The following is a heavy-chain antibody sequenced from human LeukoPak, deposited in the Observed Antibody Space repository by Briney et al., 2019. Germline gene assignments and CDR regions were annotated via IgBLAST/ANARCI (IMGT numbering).Heavy chain of an antibody. J-gene: IGHJ6*04. CDR2: IIPIFGTA. V-gene: IGHV1-69*06. Sequence: ASVKVSCRASGGTFSSYAISWVRQAPGQGLEWMGGIIPIFGTANYAQKFQGRVTITADKSTSTAYMELSSLRSEDTAVYYCARSWGSHYYGMDVWGKGTTVTVSS. CDR1: GGTFSSYA. CDR3: ARSWGSHYYGMDV. D-gene: IGHD7-27*01.